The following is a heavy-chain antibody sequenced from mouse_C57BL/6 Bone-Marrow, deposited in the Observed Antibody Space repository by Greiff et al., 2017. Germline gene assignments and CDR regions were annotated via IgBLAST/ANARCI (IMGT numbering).Heavy chain of an antibody. D-gene: IGHD1-1*01. Sequence: QVQLQQPGAELVRPGSSVKLSCKASGYTFTSYWMHWVKQRPIQGLEWIGNIDPSDSETHYNQKFKDKATLTVDKSSSTAYMQLSSLTSGDSAVYYCASDYVSSAFAYWGQGTLVTVSA. V-gene: IGHV1-52*01. CDR2: IDPSDSET. J-gene: IGHJ3*01. CDR1: GYTFTSYW. CDR3: ASDYVSSAFAY.